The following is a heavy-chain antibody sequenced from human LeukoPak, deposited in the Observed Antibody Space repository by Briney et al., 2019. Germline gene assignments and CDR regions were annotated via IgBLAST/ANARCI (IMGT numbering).Heavy chain of an antibody. CDR3: ARRIVATKAYYFDY. J-gene: IGHJ4*02. D-gene: IGHD5-12*01. CDR1: GFTFSDYY. V-gene: IGHV3-11*01. Sequence: GGSLRLSCAASGFTFSDYYMSWIRQAPGKGLEWVSYISSSGSTIYYADSVKGRLTISRDNAKNSLYLQMNSLRAEDTAVYYCARRIVATKAYYFDYWGQGTLVTVSS. CDR2: ISSSGSTI.